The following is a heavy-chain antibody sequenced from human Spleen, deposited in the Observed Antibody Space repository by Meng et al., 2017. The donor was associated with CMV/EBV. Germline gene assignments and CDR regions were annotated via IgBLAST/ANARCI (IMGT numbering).Heavy chain of an antibody. J-gene: IGHJ4*02. CDR2: IYYSGST. CDR3: ARVFNDILTGYYIDY. CDR1: GGSISSGGYY. Sequence: LRLSCTVSGGSISSGGYYWSWIRQHPGKGLEWIGYIYYSGSTYYNPSLKSRVTISVDTSKNQFSLKLSSVTAADTAVYYCARVFNDILTGYYIDYWGQGTLVTVSS. V-gene: IGHV4-31*03. D-gene: IGHD3-9*01.